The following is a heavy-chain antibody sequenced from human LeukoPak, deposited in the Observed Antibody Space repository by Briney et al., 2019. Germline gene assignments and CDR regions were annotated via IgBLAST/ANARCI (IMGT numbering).Heavy chain of an antibody. CDR3: ARGETSSYDY. V-gene: IGHV3-66*01. D-gene: IGHD2-2*01. Sequence: GGSLRLSCAASGFTVSSNYMSWVRQAPGKGLEWVSVLFSGYSTYYADSVKGRFTISRDNSKNTLYLQMNSLRAEDTAVYFCARGETSSYDYWGQGTLVTVSS. J-gene: IGHJ4*02. CDR1: GFTVSSNY. CDR2: LFSGYST.